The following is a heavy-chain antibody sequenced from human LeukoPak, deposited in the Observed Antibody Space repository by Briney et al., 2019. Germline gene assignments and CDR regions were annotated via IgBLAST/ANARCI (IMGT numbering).Heavy chain of an antibody. CDR1: AYSFTNYG. CDR2: INPSGGST. V-gene: IGHV1-46*01. CDR3: ARSSAYYNEADI. J-gene: IGHJ3*02. Sequence: ASVKVSCKASAYSFTNYGICWVRQAPGQGLEWMGIINPSGGSTTYAQKFQGRLTMASDTSTSTVYMELSSLRSEDTAMYYCARSSAYYNEADIWGQGTMVTVSS. D-gene: IGHD1-26*01.